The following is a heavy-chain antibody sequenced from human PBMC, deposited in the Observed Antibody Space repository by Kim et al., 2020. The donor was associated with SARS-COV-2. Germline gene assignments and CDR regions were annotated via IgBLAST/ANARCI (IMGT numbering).Heavy chain of an antibody. D-gene: IGHD3-9*01. CDR2: INHSGST. CDR1: GGSFSGYY. J-gene: IGHJ5*02. Sequence: SETLSLTCAVYGGSFSGYYWSWIRQPPGKGLEWIGEINHSGSTNYNPSLKSRVTISVDTSKNQFSLKLSSVTAADTAVYYCASFVLRYFDWNRKRGGWFDPWGQGTLVTVSS. V-gene: IGHV4-34*01. CDR3: ASFVLRYFDWNRKRGGWFDP.